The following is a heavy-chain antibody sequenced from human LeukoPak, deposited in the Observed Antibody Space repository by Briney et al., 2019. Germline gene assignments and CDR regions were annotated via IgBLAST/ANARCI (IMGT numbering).Heavy chain of an antibody. Sequence: GGSLRLPCAASGFTFSSYSMNWVRQAPGKGLEWVSSISSSSSYIYYADSVKGRFTISRDNAKNSPYLQMNSLRAEDTAVYYCARDSGLLWFGELHYWGQGTLVTVSS. V-gene: IGHV3-21*01. CDR2: ISSSSSYI. D-gene: IGHD3-10*01. CDR1: GFTFSSYS. CDR3: ARDSGLLWFGELHY. J-gene: IGHJ4*02.